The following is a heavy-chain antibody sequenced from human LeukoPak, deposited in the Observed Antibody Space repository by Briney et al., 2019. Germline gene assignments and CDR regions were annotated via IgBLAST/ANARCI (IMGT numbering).Heavy chain of an antibody. CDR2: INPNSGGT. CDR1: GHTFTGYY. CDR3: ARGNVVFGVSTHFDY. V-gene: IGHV1-2*06. Sequence: GASVKVSCKASGHTFTGYYMHWVRQAPGQGLEWMGRINPNSGGTNYAQKFQGRVTMTRDTSISTAYMELSRLRSDDTAVYYCARGNVVFGVSTHFDYWGQGTLVTVSS. J-gene: IGHJ4*02. D-gene: IGHD3-3*01.